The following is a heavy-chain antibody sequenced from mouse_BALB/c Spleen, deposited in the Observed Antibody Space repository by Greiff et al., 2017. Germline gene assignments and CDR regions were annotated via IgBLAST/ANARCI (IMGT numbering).Heavy chain of an antibody. CDR3: ARWGYCNCHAWFAY. Sequence: VHLQQSGAELAKPGASVKMSCKASGYTFTSYWMHWVKQRPGQGLEWIGYINPSTGYTEYNQKFKDKATLTADKSSSTAYMQLSSLTSEDSAVYYCARWGYCNCHAWFAYWGQGTLVTVSA. J-gene: IGHJ3*01. V-gene: IGHV1-7*01. CDR2: INPSTGYT. CDR1: GYTFTSYW. D-gene: IGHD2-1*01.